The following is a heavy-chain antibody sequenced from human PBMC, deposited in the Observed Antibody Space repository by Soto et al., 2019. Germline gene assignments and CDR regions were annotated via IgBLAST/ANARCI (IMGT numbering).Heavy chain of an antibody. CDR3: AKDKWYTYGHAFDY. V-gene: IGHV3-30*18. CDR1: GFTISDYN. Sequence: QVQLVESGGGVVQPGGSLRVSCAASGFTISDYNMHWVRQAPGKGLEWVALISYDGSNQYYADSVKGRFTISRDSSKSTLFLQMNSLRAEDTAMYYCAKDKWYTYGHAFDYWGQGTLVTVSS. D-gene: IGHD5-18*01. J-gene: IGHJ4*02. CDR2: ISYDGSNQ.